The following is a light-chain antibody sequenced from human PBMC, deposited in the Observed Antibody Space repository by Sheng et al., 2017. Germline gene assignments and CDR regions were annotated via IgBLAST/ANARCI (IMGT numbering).Light chain of an antibody. J-gene: IGKJ1*01. Sequence: DIVMTQSPDSLAVSLGERANVNCKSSQTILYSSNNKNYLAWYQQKPGQPPKLLIYWASTRESRVPDRFXGSGSGTDFTLTISSLQAEDVAVYYCQQYYTTPWKFGQGTKVEIK. CDR1: QTILYSSNNKNY. CDR3: QQYYTTPWK. CDR2: WAS. V-gene: IGKV4-1*01.